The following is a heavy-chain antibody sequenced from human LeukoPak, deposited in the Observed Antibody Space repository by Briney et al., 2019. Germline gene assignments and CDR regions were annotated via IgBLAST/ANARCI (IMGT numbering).Heavy chain of an antibody. Sequence: GGSLRLSCAASGFTFSTYAMSWVRQAPGKGLEWVSGISGGGNSTYYVDSVKGRFTISRDNSKNTLYLQMSSLRAEDTAVYYCAKVAAGRWFFDYWGQGTLVTVSS. CDR3: AKVAAGRWFFDY. CDR1: GFTFSTYA. V-gene: IGHV3-23*01. J-gene: IGHJ4*02. CDR2: ISGGGNST. D-gene: IGHD6-13*01.